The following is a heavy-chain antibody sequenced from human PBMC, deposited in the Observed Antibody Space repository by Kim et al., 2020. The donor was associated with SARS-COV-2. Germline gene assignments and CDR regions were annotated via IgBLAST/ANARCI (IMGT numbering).Heavy chain of an antibody. CDR2: IYYSGST. J-gene: IGHJ6*02. V-gene: IGHV4-31*03. Sequence: SETLSLTCTVSGGSISSGGYYWSWIRQHPGKGLEWIGYIYYSGSTYYNPSLKSRVTISVDTSKNQFSLKLSSVTAADTAVYYCARDDQNYYGMDVWGQGTTVTVSS. CDR3: ARDDQNYYGMDV. CDR1: GGSISSGGYY.